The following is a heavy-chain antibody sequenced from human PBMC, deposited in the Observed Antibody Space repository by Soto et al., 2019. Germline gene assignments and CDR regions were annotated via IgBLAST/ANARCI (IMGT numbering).Heavy chain of an antibody. D-gene: IGHD6-13*01. CDR1: GYSFTSYW. J-gene: IGHJ6*02. V-gene: IGHV5-10-1*01. Sequence: RGESLKISCKGSGYSFTSYWISWVRQMPGKGLEWMGMIDPSDSYTNYSPSFQGHVTISADKSISTAYLQWSSLKASDTVMYYCSSYTHLMYSSSWYNGMDVWGQGTTVTGS. CDR3: SSYTHLMYSSSWYNGMDV. CDR2: IDPSDSYT.